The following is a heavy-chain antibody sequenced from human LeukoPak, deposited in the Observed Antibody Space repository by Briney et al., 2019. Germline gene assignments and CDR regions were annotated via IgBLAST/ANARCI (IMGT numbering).Heavy chain of an antibody. D-gene: IGHD5-18*01. CDR3: ARDPMGLRAMRVDY. Sequence: PGRSLRLSCAASGFTFSSYGMHWVRQAPGKGLEWVAVISYDGSNKYYADSVKGRFTISRDNSKNTLYLQMNSLRDEDTAVYYCARDPMGLRAMRVDYWGQGILVTVSS. CDR2: ISYDGSNK. CDR1: GFTFSSYG. V-gene: IGHV3-30*03. J-gene: IGHJ4*02.